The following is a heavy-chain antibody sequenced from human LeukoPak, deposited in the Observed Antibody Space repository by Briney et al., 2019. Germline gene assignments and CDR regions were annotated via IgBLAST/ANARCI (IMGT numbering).Heavy chain of an antibody. CDR2: INPNSGGT. J-gene: IGHJ6*03. Sequence: GASVKVSCKASGYTFTGYYMHWVRQAPGQGLEWMGWINPNSGGTNYAQKLQGRVTMTTDTSTSTAYMELRSLRSDDTAVYYCARDTKSTADYYYYYMDVWGKGTTVTISS. D-gene: IGHD2-2*01. CDR3: ARDTKSTADYYYYYMDV. CDR1: GYTFTGYY. V-gene: IGHV1-2*02.